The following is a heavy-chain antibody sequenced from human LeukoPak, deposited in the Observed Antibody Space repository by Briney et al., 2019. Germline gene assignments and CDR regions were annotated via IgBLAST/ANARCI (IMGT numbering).Heavy chain of an antibody. Sequence: PSETLSLTCTVSGGSISSGGYYWSWIRQHPGKGLEWIGYIYYSGSTYYNPSLKSRVTLSVDTSKNQFSLKLSSVTAADTAVYYCARVWDYDYVWGRPGGDAFDIWGQGTMVTVSS. CDR3: ARVWDYDYVWGRPGGDAFDI. D-gene: IGHD3-16*01. V-gene: IGHV4-31*03. J-gene: IGHJ3*02. CDR2: IYYSGST. CDR1: GGSISSGGYY.